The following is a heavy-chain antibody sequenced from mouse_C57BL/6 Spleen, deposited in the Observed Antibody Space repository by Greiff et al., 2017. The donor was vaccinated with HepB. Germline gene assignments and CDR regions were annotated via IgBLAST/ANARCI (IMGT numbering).Heavy chain of an antibody. D-gene: IGHD1-1*01. Sequence: VKLVESGAELVKPGASVKISCKASGYAFSSYWMNWVKQRPGKGLEWIGQIYPGDGDTNYNGKFKGKATLTADKSSSTAYMQLSSLTSEDSAVYFCARRRYGSSPSWFAYWGQGTLVTVSA. CDR2: IYPGDGDT. J-gene: IGHJ3*01. CDR3: ARRRYGSSPSWFAY. CDR1: GYAFSSYW. V-gene: IGHV1-80*01.